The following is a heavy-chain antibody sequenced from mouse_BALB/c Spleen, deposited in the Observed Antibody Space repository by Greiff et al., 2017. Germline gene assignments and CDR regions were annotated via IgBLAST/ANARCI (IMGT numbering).Heavy chain of an antibody. CDR2: IDPANGNT. V-gene: IGHV14-3*02. CDR3: ARSIYYYGSSYAWFAY. Sequence: VQLQQSGAELVKPGASVKLSCTASGFNIKDTYMHWVKQRPEQGLEWIGRIDPANGNTKYDPKFQGKATITADTSSNTAYLQLSSLTSEDTAVYYCARSIYYYGSSYAWFAYWGQGTLVTVSA. D-gene: IGHD1-1*01. CDR1: GFNIKDTY. J-gene: IGHJ3*01.